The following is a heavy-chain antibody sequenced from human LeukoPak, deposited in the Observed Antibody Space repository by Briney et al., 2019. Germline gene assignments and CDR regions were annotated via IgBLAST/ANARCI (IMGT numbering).Heavy chain of an antibody. Sequence: TGRSLRLSCAASGFTFSSFAMTWVRQAPGKGLEWVSAISGSGASTYYADSVKGRFTISRDNSKNTLYLQMNSLRAEDTAVYYCAKGRGSPYYFEYWGQGTLVTVSS. CDR1: GFTFSSFA. CDR2: ISGSGAST. J-gene: IGHJ4*02. V-gene: IGHV3-23*01. D-gene: IGHD1-26*01. CDR3: AKGRGSPYYFEY.